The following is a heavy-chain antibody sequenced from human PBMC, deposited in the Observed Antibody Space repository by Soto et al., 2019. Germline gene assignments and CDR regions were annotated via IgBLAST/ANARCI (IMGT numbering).Heavy chain of an antibody. V-gene: IGHV4-34*01. J-gene: IGHJ5*02. CDR2: INHRGST. CDR3: AVQRIAATSWFDP. CDR1: GGSFSGYY. Sequence: SETLSLTCAVYGGSFSGYYWSWIRQPPGKGLEWFGEINHRGSTNNNQSLKSRVTISVDTSKHQFSLKLTSVTAADTAVYYCAVQRIAATSWFDPWGQGTLVTVSS. D-gene: IGHD6-6*01.